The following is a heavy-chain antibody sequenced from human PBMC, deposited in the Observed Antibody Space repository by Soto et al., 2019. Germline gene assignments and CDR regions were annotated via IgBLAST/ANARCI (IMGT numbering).Heavy chain of an antibody. J-gene: IGHJ4*02. Sequence: QVQLVESGGGVVQPGRSLRLSCAASGFAFSSYGMYWVRQAPGKGLKWVARISYDGSDQFYGDSVKGRFTISRDNSKNILYVQMNSLRSEDTAVYYCAKDTGADYWGQGTVVTVSA. CDR2: ISYDGSDQ. CDR3: AKDTGADY. D-gene: IGHD3-10*01. V-gene: IGHV3-30*18. CDR1: GFAFSSYG.